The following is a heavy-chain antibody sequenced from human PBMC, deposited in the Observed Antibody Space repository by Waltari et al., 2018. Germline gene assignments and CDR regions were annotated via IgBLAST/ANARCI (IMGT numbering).Heavy chain of an antibody. CDR1: GGTFSSYS. Sequence: VQLVQSGAEVRKSGSSVKVSCLASGGTFSSYSLSWVRQAPGQGREWMGGITPIFGTANYAQKFQGRVTISADESANTVYMQLSSLRFEDTAVYYCARNLRGRDGYNSYAFDLWGHGTLVSVSS. D-gene: IGHD5-12*01. V-gene: IGHV1-69*19. CDR3: ARNLRGRDGYNSYAFDL. CDR2: ITPIFGTA. J-gene: IGHJ3*01.